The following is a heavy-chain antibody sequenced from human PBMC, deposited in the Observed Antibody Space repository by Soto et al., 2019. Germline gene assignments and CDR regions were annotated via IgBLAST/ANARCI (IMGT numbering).Heavy chain of an antibody. CDR2: TYYRSKWYN. CDR3: ARSGIWEYSYGVLDYFAY. V-gene: IGHV6-1*01. Sequence: SQTLSLTCAISGDSVSSNSAAWNWIRQSPSRGLEWLGRTYYRSKWYNDYAVSVKSRITINPDTSKNQFSLQLNSVTPEDTAVYYCARSGIWEYSYGVLDYFAYWGQGTLVPVSS. D-gene: IGHD5-18*01. J-gene: IGHJ4*02. CDR1: GDSVSSNSAA.